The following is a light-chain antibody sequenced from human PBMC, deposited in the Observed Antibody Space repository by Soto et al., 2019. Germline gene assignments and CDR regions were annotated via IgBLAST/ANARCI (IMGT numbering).Light chain of an antibody. CDR1: RTISIY. V-gene: IGKV1-39*01. CDR3: QQSFSTLT. Sequence: DIQMTQSPSSLSSSVGDRVTITCRASRTISIYLSWYQQKPGKAPKLLIYAASSLQSGVPSRFSGSASGTDFTLTISSLQPEDFATYYCQQSFSTLTFGGGTKVEIK. J-gene: IGKJ4*01. CDR2: AAS.